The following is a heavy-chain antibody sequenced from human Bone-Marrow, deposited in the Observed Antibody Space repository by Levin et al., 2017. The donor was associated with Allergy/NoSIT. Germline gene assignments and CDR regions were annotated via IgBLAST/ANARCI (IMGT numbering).Heavy chain of an antibody. CDR2: IYSGGST. CDR1: GFTVSSNY. Sequence: GESLKISCAASGFTVSSNYMSWVRQAPGKGLEWVSVIYSGGSTYYADSVKGRFTISRDNSKNTLYLQMNSLRAEDTAVYYCASIGTTPPTRRNYYYYGMDVWGQGTTVTVSS. D-gene: IGHD2-15*01. J-gene: IGHJ6*02. V-gene: IGHV3-53*01. CDR3: ASIGTTPPTRRNYYYYGMDV.